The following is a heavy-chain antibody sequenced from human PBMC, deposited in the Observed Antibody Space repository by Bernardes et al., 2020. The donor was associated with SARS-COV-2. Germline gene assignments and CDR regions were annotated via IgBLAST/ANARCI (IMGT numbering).Heavy chain of an antibody. CDR1: GFTFRSYA. D-gene: IGHD1-26*01. J-gene: IGHJ6*02. CDR3: ARSLGGNYYYGMDV. Sequence: GRSLRLSCAACGFTFRSYAMHWVRQAPGKGLEWVAVISYDGSNKYYADSVKGRFTISRDNSKNTLYLQMNSLRAEDTAVYYCARSLGGNYYYGMDVWGQGTTVTVSS. V-gene: IGHV3-30-3*01. CDR2: ISYDGSNK.